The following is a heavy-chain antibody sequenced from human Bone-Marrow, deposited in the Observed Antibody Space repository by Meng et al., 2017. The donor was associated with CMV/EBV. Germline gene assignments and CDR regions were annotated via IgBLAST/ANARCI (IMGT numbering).Heavy chain of an antibody. Sequence: ASVKVSCKASGYTFTGYYMHWVRQAPGQGLEWMGWINPNSGGTNYAQKFQSRVTITTDESTSTAHMELSSLRSEDTAVYYCASLPLGANQASDYWGQGTLVTVSS. J-gene: IGHJ4*02. CDR3: ASLPLGANQASDY. CDR1: GYTFTGYY. V-gene: IGHV1-2*02. CDR2: INPNSGGT. D-gene: IGHD1-26*01.